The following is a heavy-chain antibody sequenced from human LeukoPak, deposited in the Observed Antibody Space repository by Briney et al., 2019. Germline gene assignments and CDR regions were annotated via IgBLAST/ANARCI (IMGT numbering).Heavy chain of an antibody. Sequence: GGSLRLSCAASGLTFSRNTMSWVRQAPGKGLEWVSAISGSGGNTYYADSVKGRFTISRDNSKNTLYLQMNSLRVEDTAVYYCAKASQWTSDYWGQGTLVTVSS. CDR1: GLTFSRNT. CDR3: AKASQWTSDY. D-gene: IGHD6-19*01. CDR2: ISGSGGNT. J-gene: IGHJ4*02. V-gene: IGHV3-23*01.